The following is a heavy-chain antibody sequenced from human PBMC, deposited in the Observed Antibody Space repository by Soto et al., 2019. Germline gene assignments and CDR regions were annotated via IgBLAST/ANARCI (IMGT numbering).Heavy chain of an antibody. CDR1: GASVTSGDYY. CDR3: ARGGLYDLWSGLFD. J-gene: IGHJ4*02. CDR2: MHDSGTP. D-gene: IGHD3-3*01. Sequence: QAQLQESGPGLVRPSQTLSLSCSVSGASVTSGDYYWNLIRQTPGTGLEWLGYMHDSGTPSYNPSLKSRVTISRDTSTNQFSLKLTSVSAADTAVYFCARGGLYDLWSGLFDWGQGIRVTVSS. V-gene: IGHV4-30-4*01.